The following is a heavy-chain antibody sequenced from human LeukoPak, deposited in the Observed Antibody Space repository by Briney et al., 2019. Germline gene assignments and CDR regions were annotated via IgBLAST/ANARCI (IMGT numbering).Heavy chain of an antibody. CDR1: GFTVSSNY. CDR3: ARVRLNYYDSSGYPLFYFDY. D-gene: IGHD3-22*01. Sequence: GGSLRLSCAASGFTVSSNYMSWVRQAPGKGLEWVSVIYSGDSTYYADSVKGRFTISRDNSKNTLYLQMNSLRAEDTAVYYCARVRLNYYDSSGYPLFYFDYWGQGTLVTVSS. J-gene: IGHJ4*02. V-gene: IGHV3-53*01. CDR2: IYSGDST.